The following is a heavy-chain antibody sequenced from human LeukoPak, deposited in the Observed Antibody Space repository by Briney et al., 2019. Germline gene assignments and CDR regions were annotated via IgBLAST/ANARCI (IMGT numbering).Heavy chain of an antibody. CDR1: GFTFSSYA. D-gene: IGHD3-22*01. Sequence: GGSLRLSCAASGFTFSSYAMSWVRQAPGKGLEWVSAISGSDGSTYYADSVKGRFTISRDNSKNTLYLQMNSLRAEDTAVYYCAKGVRGFSTHYYDSSGYLSFWGQGTLVTVSS. CDR3: AKGVRGFSTHYYDSSGYLSF. V-gene: IGHV3-23*01. J-gene: IGHJ4*02. CDR2: ISGSDGST.